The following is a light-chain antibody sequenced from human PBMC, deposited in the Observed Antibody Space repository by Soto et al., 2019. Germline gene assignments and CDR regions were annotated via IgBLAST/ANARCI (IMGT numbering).Light chain of an antibody. CDR1: SSNIGNNY. CDR2: DNN. CDR3: GTWDSSLSAHNV. J-gene: IGLJ6*01. Sequence: QSVLTQPPSVSAAPGQTVTISCSGSSSNIGNNYVSWYQQLPGTAPKLLIYDNNKRPSGIPDRFSGSKSGTSATLGITGLQTGDEADYYCGTWDSSLSAHNVFGSGTKLTVL. V-gene: IGLV1-51*01.